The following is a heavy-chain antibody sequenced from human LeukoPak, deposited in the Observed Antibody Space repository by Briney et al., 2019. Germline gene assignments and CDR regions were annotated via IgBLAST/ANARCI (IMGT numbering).Heavy chain of an antibody. CDR3: ASRYYYGSGTTFDY. D-gene: IGHD3-10*01. CDR1: GGSFSGYY. V-gene: IGHV4-34*01. Sequence: SETLSLTCAVYGGSFSGYYWSWIRQPPGKGLEWIGEIYHSGSTNYNPSLKSRVTISVDTSKNQFSLKLSSVTAADTAVYYCASRYYYGSGTTFDYWGQGTLVTVSS. CDR2: IYHSGST. J-gene: IGHJ4*02.